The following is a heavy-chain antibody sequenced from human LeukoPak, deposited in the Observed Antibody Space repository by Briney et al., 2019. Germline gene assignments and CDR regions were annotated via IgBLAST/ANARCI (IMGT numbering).Heavy chain of an antibody. J-gene: IGHJ6*03. V-gene: IGHV1-69*05. Sequence: SVKVSCKASGGTFSSYAISWVRQAPGQGLEWMGRIIPIFGTANYAQKFQGRVTITTDESTSTAYMELSSLGSEDTAVYYCARDLGIVGATTSYYYYMDVWGKGTTVTVSS. CDR2: IIPIFGTA. CDR1: GGTFSSYA. CDR3: ARDLGIVGATTSYYYYMDV. D-gene: IGHD1-26*01.